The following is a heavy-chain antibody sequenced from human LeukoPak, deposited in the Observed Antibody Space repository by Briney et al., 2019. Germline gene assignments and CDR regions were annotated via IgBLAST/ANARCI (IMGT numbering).Heavy chain of an antibody. CDR1: GGSISSGGYS. V-gene: IGHV4-30-2*01. J-gene: IGHJ3*02. CDR2: IYHSGST. Sequence: PSETLSLTCAVSGGSISSGGYSWSWIRQPPGKGLEWIGYIYHSGSTYYNPSLKSRVTISVDRSKNQFSLKLSSVTAAGTAVYYCAYSSGWYLGDAFDIWGQGTMVTVSS. D-gene: IGHD6-19*01. CDR3: AYSSGWYLGDAFDI.